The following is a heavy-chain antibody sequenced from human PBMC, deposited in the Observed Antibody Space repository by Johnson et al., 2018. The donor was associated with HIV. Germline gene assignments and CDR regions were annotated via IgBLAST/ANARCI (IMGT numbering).Heavy chain of an antibody. D-gene: IGHD1-26*01. V-gene: IGHV3-64*01. CDR1: GFTFSHYD. Sequence: VQLVESGGDLVQPGKSLRLSCAASGFTFSHYDMHWVRQAPGKGLEYISGFSADGESTYYANSVRARFTISRDNSKSTLYLQMGSLRSEDTAVYYCARDQGGSYYAAFDSWGQGTMVTVYS. CDR3: ARDQGGSYYAAFDS. J-gene: IGHJ3*02. CDR2: FSADGEST.